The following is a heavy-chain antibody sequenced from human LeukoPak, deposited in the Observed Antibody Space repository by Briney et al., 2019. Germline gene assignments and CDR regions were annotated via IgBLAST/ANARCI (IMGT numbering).Heavy chain of an antibody. CDR1: GGSISSYY. CDR2: IYYSGST. CDR3: GNFDF. J-gene: IGHJ3*01. Sequence: PSETLSLTCTVSGGSISSYYWSWIRQPPGKGLEWIGYIYYSGSTNYNPSLKSRVTISVDTSKNQFSLKRSSVTAAETAVYYCGNFDFWGQGTMVIVSS. V-gene: IGHV4-59*08.